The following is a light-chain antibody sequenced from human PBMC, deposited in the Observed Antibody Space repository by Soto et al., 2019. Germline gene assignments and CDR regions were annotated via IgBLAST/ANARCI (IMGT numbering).Light chain of an antibody. CDR3: CSYAGDSTWV. J-gene: IGLJ3*02. CDR1: SSDVGNYNL. CDR2: EGS. Sequence: QSALTQPASVSGSPGQSITISCTGTSSDVGNYNLVSWHQQHPGEAPKLLIYEGSKRPSGVSNRFSGSKFANTASLTISGLQAEDEVDYYCCSYAGDSTWVFGGGTQLTVL. V-gene: IGLV2-23*01.